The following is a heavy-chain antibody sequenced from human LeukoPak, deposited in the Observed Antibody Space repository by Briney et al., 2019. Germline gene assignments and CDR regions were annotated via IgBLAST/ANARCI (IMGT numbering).Heavy chain of an antibody. V-gene: IGHV3-73*01. Sequence: GSLNLSCAASGFTFSGSEMHWVRQASGKGLEWVGRIRNKAASYATAYAASVTGRFTISRDDSGNTAYLLMNGLKTEDTAVYYCTTIYSSSSAERFFDYWGQGTLVTVSS. CDR3: TTIYSSSSAERFFDY. CDR1: GFTFSGSE. J-gene: IGHJ4*02. CDR2: IRNKAASYAT. D-gene: IGHD6-13*01.